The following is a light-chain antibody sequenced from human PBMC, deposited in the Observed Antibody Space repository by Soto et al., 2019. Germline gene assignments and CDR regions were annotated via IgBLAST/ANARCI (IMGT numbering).Light chain of an antibody. J-gene: IGKJ4*01. V-gene: IGKV1-17*01. CDR3: LRLNRYPLT. CDR2: DAS. Sequence: DIQMTQSPSSLSASVGDRVTITCRASQDIRDDLGWYQQKPGKAPKRLIYDASTLQSGVPSRFSGSGSGTDFTLTISTLQPEDFATYYCLRLNRYPLTFGGGTKVDIK. CDR1: QDIRDD.